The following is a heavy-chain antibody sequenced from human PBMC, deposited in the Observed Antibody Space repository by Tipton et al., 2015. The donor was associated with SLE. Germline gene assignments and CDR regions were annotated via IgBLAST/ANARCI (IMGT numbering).Heavy chain of an antibody. V-gene: IGHV4-38-2*01. CDR2: IFHSGNT. D-gene: IGHD3-16*01. J-gene: IGHJ3*01. CDR1: GYSISTGYY. CDR3: ARAGGNTWGADSFDV. Sequence: TLSLTCAVSGYSISTGYYWGWIRQPPGKGREWVANIFHSGNTLYNPSPKSRLTISVDTSTNQVSLKLNSVIVTDTAIYFCARAGGNTWGADSFDVWGRGTMVTVSS.